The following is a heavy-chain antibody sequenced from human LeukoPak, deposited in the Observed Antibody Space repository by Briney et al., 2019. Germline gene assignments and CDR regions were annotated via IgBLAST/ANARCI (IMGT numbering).Heavy chain of an antibody. J-gene: IGHJ5*02. CDR1: GGSFSGYY. Sequence: SETLSLTCAVYGGSFSGYYWSWIRQLPGKGLEWIGEINHSGSTNYNPSLKSRVTISVDASKNQFSLKLSSVTAADTAVYYCARGFYCSSTSCFRNWFDPWGQGTLVTVSS. CDR2: INHSGST. D-gene: IGHD2-2*01. CDR3: ARGFYCSSTSCFRNWFDP. V-gene: IGHV4-34*01.